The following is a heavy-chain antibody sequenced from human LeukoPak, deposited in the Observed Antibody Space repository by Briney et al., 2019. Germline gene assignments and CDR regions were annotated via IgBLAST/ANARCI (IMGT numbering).Heavy chain of an antibody. CDR1: GGSITDYY. D-gene: IGHD3-10*01. CDR3: ARRGFGEAMEY. CDR2: IYYSGST. Sequence: SETLSLTCTVSGGSITDYYWAWIRQPPGKGLEWSGFIYYSGSTNYNPSLKTRATLSVDASKNQFSLKLTSVTAADTAVYYCARRGFGEAMEYWGQGTLVAVSS. V-gene: IGHV4-59*08. J-gene: IGHJ4*02.